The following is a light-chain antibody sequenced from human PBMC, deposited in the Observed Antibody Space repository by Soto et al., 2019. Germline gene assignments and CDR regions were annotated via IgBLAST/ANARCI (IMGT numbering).Light chain of an antibody. Sequence: DIQLTQSPSSLSASVGDRVTIACRASQNITTYLNWYQQRPGKAPKVLIYAASTLQSGVPSRFSGSGSGTDFTLTISRLHPEDFATYYCQQSYTKTFGPGTTVDF. CDR1: QNITTY. CDR2: AAS. CDR3: QQSYTKT. V-gene: IGKV1-39*01. J-gene: IGKJ3*01.